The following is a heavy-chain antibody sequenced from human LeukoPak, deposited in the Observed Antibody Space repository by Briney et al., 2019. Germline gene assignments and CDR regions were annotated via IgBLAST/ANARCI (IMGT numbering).Heavy chain of an antibody. CDR1: GYTFTSYG. CDR2: ISAYNGNT. D-gene: IGHD4-17*01. V-gene: IGHV1-18*01. J-gene: IGHJ6*02. Sequence: GASVKVSCKASGYTFTSYGISWVRQAPGQGLEWMGWISAYNGNTNYAQKLQGRVTMTTDTSTSTAYMELRSLRSDDTAVYYCARAAPGRPTVTTIHFNYYYGMDVWGQGTTVTVSS. CDR3: ARAAPGRPTVTTIHFNYYYGMDV.